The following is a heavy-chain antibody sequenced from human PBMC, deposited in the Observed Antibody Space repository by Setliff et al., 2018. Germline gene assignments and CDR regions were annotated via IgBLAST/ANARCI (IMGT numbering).Heavy chain of an antibody. J-gene: IGHJ4*02. CDR1: GYTLSNSI. Sequence: ASVKVSCKASGYTLSNSILSWVRQAPGQGLEWMGWISAYNGKTYFAQKFQDRIILTTDTSTNTGYLELRGLRSDDTAVYYCLRLVRYCTKIACQATSGDEVWGLGTLVTVSS. V-gene: IGHV1-18*01. D-gene: IGHD2-8*01. CDR3: LRLVRYCTKIACQATSGDEV. CDR2: ISAYNGKT.